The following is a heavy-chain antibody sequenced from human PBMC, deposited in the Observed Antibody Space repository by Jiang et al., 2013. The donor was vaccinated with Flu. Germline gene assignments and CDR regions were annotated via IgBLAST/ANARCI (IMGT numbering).Heavy chain of an antibody. CDR2: INVANGDT. Sequence: SGAEVKKPGASVKLSCKASGYNFGRYNMQWVRQAPGQGLEWIGWINVANGDTKFSEKIRGRVTITRDISATVAYMELSSLTSEDTAVYYCAKDGGHLGNHDYWGQGTLVIVSS. D-gene: IGHD4-23*01. CDR3: AKDGGHLGNHDY. CDR1: GYNFGRYN. J-gene: IGHJ4*02. V-gene: IGHV1-3*01.